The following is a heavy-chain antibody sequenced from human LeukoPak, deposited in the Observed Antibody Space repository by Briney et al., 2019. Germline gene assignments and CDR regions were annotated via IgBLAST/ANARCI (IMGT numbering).Heavy chain of an antibody. CDR2: ISSNGGST. CDR1: GFTFSGYA. D-gene: IGHD3-10*01. V-gene: IGHV3-64*01. J-gene: IGHJ6*03. Sequence: GGSLRLSCAASGFTFSGYAMHWVRQAPGKGLEYVSAISSNGGSTYYANSVKGRFTISRDNSKNTLYLQMGSLRAEDMAVYYCARDRDYGSSDYYYYYMDVWGKGTTVTVSS. CDR3: ARDRDYGSSDYYYYYMDV.